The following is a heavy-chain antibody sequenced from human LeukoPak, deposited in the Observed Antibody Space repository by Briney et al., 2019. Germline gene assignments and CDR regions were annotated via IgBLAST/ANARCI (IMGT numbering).Heavy chain of an antibody. V-gene: IGHV1-8*01. D-gene: IGHD2-2*01. CDR3: ARGRCVGSTNCYYFDS. CDR2: MNPNSGNT. Sequence: GSVKVSCKASGYTFTSYDINWVRQATGQGLEWMGWMNPNSGNTGYAQKFQGRVTITRDTSASTAYMELSSLRSEDTAVYYCARGRCVGSTNCYYFDSWGQGALVTVSS. J-gene: IGHJ4*02. CDR1: GYTFTSYD.